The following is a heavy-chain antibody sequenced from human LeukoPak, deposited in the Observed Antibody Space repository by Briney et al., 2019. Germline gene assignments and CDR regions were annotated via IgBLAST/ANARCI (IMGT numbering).Heavy chain of an antibody. CDR2: INPRGST. CDR1: GGSFSGYY. Sequence: SETLSLTCGVYGGSFSGYYWSWIRQPPGKGLEWIGEINPRGSTNYNPSLKSRVTLSADTSKNQFSLTLNSVTAADTAVYYCARRRLGYYSDYWGQGTLVTVSS. D-gene: IGHD5-24*01. V-gene: IGHV4-34*01. CDR3: ARRRLGYYSDY. J-gene: IGHJ4*02.